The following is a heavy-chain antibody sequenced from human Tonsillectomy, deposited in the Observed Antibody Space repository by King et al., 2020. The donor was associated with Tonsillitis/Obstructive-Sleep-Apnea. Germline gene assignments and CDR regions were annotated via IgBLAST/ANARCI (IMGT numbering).Heavy chain of an antibody. J-gene: IGHJ6*03. V-gene: IGHV4-59*01. CDR3: ARTSLDYGDYEFTYYMDV. CDR1: DDSISSYY. Sequence: QLQESGPGLVKPSETLSLTCTVSDDSISSYYWSWIRQPPGKGLEWIANIYYSGTTNYNPSLKSRVTISLDTSKNQFSLKLSSVTAADTAVYYCARTSLDYGDYEFTYYMDVWGKGTTVSVSS. CDR2: IYYSGTT. D-gene: IGHD4-17*01.